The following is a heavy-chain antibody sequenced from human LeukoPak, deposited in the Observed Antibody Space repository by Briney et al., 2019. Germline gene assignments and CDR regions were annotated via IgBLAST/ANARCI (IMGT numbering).Heavy chain of an antibody. CDR3: VRDLIDAWGASPPTDY. J-gene: IGHJ4*02. Sequence: GGSLRLSCAVSGFTFMNYAMHWVRQAPGTGPQWVAVISYDGRNKYYGDSVRGRFTISRDNSNNTLFLHMNSLRAEDTAVYFCVRDLIDAWGASPPTDYWGQGTLVTVSS. V-gene: IGHV3-30*04. CDR1: GFTFMNYA. D-gene: IGHD3-16*01. CDR2: ISYDGRNK.